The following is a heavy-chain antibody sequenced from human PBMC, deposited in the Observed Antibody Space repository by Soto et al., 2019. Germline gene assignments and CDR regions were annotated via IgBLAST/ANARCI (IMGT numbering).Heavy chain of an antibody. J-gene: IGHJ6*02. V-gene: IGHV1-69*13. CDR1: GGTFSSYA. CDR3: ARAPIVHPGGDYYYYGMDV. Sequence: ASVKVSCKASGGTFSSYAISWVRQAPGQGLEWMGGIIPIFGTANYAQKFQGRVTITADESTSTAYMELSSLRSEDTAVYYCARAPIVHPGGDYYYYGMDVWGQGTTVTVSS. CDR2: IIPIFGTA. D-gene: IGHD1-26*01.